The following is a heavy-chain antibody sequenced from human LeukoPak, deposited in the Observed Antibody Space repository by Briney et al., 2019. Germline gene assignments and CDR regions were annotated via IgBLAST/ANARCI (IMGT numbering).Heavy chain of an antibody. Sequence: PGGSLRLSCAASGFTFNAYAMTWVRQAPGKGLEWVSAISAGGGNTYYADSVKGRFTISRDNSKNTLYLQTDSLRAEDTAVYYCAKVHYPDVSCGGDCYYSYWGQGTLVTVSS. CDR3: AKVHYPDVSCGGDCYYSY. J-gene: IGHJ4*02. V-gene: IGHV3-23*01. D-gene: IGHD2-21*02. CDR1: GFTFNAYA. CDR2: ISAGGGNT.